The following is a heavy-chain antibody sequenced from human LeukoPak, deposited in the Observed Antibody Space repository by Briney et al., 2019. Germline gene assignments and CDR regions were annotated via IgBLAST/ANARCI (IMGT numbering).Heavy chain of an antibody. CDR3: ARHRYFDWLMHT. Sequence: GASVKVSCKASGYTFTDFAINWVRQAPGQGLKWMGWINTYIGKTNYAQKFQGRVTMTTDTSTSTAYMELRSLRSDDTAVYYCARHRYFDWLMHTWGQGTLVTVSS. J-gene: IGHJ5*02. CDR2: INTYIGKT. V-gene: IGHV1-18*01. CDR1: GYTFTDFA. D-gene: IGHD3-9*01.